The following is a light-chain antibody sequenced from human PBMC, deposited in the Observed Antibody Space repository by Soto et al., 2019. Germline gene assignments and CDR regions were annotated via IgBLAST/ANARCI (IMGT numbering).Light chain of an antibody. CDR3: QQGKDFPLT. CDR1: QDINIW. Sequence: DIQMTQSPSSVSASVGDRVTITCRASQDINIWLAWYQQKPGLAPNLLIYRASRLIGGVPSRFSGSGSGTDFTLTIRSLQPEDLATSYCQQGKDFPLTFGGGTKVEIK. CDR2: RAS. J-gene: IGKJ4*01. V-gene: IGKV1-12*01.